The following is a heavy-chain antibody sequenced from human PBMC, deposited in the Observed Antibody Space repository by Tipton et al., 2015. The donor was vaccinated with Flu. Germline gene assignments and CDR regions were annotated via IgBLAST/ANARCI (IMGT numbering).Heavy chain of an antibody. CDR3: ARDQRDFEYNFYGMDV. CDR2: ISYDGNKK. V-gene: IGHV3-33*05. J-gene: IGHJ6*02. D-gene: IGHD3-3*01. Sequence: SLRLSCTASGFTFSRFGVHWVRQAPGKGLQWVTVISYDGNKKYYLDSVKGRFTVSRDNSRKTLYLQMNDLRAEDTAVYYCARDQRDFEYNFYGMDVWGHGTTGTVSS. CDR1: GFTFSRFG.